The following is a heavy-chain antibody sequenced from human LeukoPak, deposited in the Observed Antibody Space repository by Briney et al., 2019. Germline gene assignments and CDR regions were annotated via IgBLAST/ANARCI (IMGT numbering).Heavy chain of an antibody. CDR1: GGTFGSYA. V-gene: IGHV1-69*05. J-gene: IGHJ6*03. D-gene: IGHD4-11*01. Sequence: GASVKVSCKASGGTFGSYAISWVRQAPGQGLEWMGGIIPIFGTANYAQKFQGRVTITKDESTSTAYMELSSLRSEDTAVYYCAKNLDYSNTYYYYYMDVWGKGTTGTVSS. CDR2: IIPIFGTA. CDR3: AKNLDYSNTYYYYYMDV.